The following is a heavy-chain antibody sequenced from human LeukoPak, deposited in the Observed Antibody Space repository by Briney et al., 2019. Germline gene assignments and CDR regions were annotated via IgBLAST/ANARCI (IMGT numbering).Heavy chain of an antibody. CDR2: ISTSNSYI. Sequence: GGSLRLSCEVSGFTFSSYHMNWVRQAPGKGLEWVASISTSNSYIYYADSMTGRLTISRDNAKNSLYLQMNSLRAEDTAVYYCAELGITMIGGVWGKGTTVTISS. D-gene: IGHD3-10*02. J-gene: IGHJ6*04. CDR3: AELGITMIGGV. V-gene: IGHV3-21*01. CDR1: GFTFSSYH.